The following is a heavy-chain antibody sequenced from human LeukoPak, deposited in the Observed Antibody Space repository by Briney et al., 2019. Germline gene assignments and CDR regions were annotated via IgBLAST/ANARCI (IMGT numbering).Heavy chain of an antibody. CDR3: AKDRGYDLGPDY. J-gene: IGHJ4*02. CDR1: GFTFSSYG. CDR2: ISYDGSNK. Sequence: PGRSLRLSCAASGFTFSSYGMHWVRQAPGKGLEWVAVISYDGSNKYYADSVKGRFTISRDNSKNTLYLQMNSLRVEDTAVYYCAKDRGYDLGPDYWGQGTLVAVSS. D-gene: IGHD5-12*01. V-gene: IGHV3-30*18.